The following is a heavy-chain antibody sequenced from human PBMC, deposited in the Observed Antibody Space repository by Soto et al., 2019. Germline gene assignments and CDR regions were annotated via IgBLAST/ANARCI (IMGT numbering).Heavy chain of an antibody. J-gene: IGHJ4*02. V-gene: IGHV3-48*03. Sequence: EVQLVESGGGLVQPGRSLRLSCAASGFTFTSYEFNWVRQAPGKGLEWISYIGTSGTNIYYADSVKGRFTVSRDNAKNALYLQMNSLRAEDTAIYYCAREELNRGGDCFAFWGQGALVTVSS. CDR2: IGTSGTNI. CDR3: AREELNRGGDCFAF. D-gene: IGHD2-21*01. CDR1: GFTFTSYE.